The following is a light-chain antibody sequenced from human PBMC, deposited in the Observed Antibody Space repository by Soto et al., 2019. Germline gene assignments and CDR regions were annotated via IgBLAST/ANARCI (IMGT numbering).Light chain of an antibody. Sequence: DIQMTQSPSSLSASVGDRVTITCRASQTISNWLAWYQQKPGRAPKLLIYAASTLESGVPSRFSGRGSGTEFTPTISSLQPDDFATYYCQHSNSHLCTFGQGTKLEIK. CDR3: QHSNSHLCT. J-gene: IGKJ2*02. CDR2: AAS. V-gene: IGKV1-5*01. CDR1: QTISNW.